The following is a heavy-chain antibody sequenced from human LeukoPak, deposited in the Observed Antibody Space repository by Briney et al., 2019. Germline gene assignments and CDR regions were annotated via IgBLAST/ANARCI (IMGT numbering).Heavy chain of an antibody. Sequence: QPGGSLRLSCAASGFTFSSYEMNWVRQAPGKGLEWVSYISSSGSTIYYADSVKGRFTISRDNAKNSLYLQMNSLRAEDTAVYYCARGLSYDSSGYGDYWGQGTLVTVSS. CDR2: ISSSGSTI. J-gene: IGHJ4*02. D-gene: IGHD3-22*01. CDR3: ARGLSYDSSGYGDY. CDR1: GFTFSSYE. V-gene: IGHV3-48*03.